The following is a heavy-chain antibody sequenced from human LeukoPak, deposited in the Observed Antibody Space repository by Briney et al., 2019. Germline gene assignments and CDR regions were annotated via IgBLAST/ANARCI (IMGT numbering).Heavy chain of an antibody. CDR3: ARPSRDGYRYTFDY. D-gene: IGHD5-24*01. CDR2: IYNRGNT. V-gene: IGHV4-59*01. J-gene: IGHJ4*02. CDR1: GGSIGSYY. Sequence: PSETLSLTCTVSGGSIGSYYWSWIRQPPGKGLEWIGYIYNRGNTNYSPSLKSRVSISVDTPKNQFSLKLSSVTAADTAVYYCARPSRDGYRYTFDYWGQGILVTVSS.